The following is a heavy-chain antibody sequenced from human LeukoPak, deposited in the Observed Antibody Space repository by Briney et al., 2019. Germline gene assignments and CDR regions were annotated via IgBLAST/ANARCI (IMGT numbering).Heavy chain of an antibody. CDR3: ARTGSHYYFDY. J-gene: IGHJ4*02. V-gene: IGHV4-38-2*02. CDR2: IYHSGST. D-gene: IGHD1-26*01. CDR1: GYSLSSGYY. Sequence: SETLSLTCTVSGYSLSSGYYWGWIRQPPGKGLEWIGSIYHSGSTYYNPSLKSRVTISVDTSKNQFSLKLSSVTAADTAVYYCARTGSHYYFDYWGQGTLVTVSS.